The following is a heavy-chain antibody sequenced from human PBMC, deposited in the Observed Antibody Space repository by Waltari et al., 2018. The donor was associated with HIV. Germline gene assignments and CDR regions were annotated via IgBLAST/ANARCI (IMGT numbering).Heavy chain of an antibody. V-gene: IGHV4-4*02. D-gene: IGHD3-3*01. J-gene: IGHJ5*02. CDR2: IYHAGST. CDR3: VRVQSVGHGSSWLDP. CDR1: GGSISTYTW. Sequence: QVQLQESGPGLVEPSETLSLTCAVSGGSISTYTWWSWVRQPQGKGLEWIGEIYHAGSTNYNRSLKSRVAISVDKSKKQFSLEVRSVTAADTAVYDGVRVQSVGHGSSWLDPWGQGTLVTVSS.